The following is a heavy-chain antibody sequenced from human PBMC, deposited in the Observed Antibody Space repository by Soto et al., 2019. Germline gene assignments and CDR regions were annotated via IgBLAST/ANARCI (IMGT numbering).Heavy chain of an antibody. V-gene: IGHV5-51*01. CDR1: GYTFNNYW. CDR2: IYPGDTSP. CDR3: ARAKESQYRASPPLYGMDV. Sequence: PGESLKISCKGSGYTFNNYWIAWVRQMSGKGLEWVGIIYPGDTSPRYSPSFQGQVTLSLDKSIRTAYLQWTSLKASDTAIYYCARAKESQYRASPPLYGMDVWGQGTTVTVSS. J-gene: IGHJ6*02. D-gene: IGHD2-2*02.